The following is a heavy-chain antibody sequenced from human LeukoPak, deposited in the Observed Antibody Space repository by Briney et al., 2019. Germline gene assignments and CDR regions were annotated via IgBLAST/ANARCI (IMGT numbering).Heavy chain of an antibody. J-gene: IGHJ3*01. V-gene: IGHV3-64D*09. D-gene: IGHD2-2*01. CDR1: GFTFSGHA. Sequence: GGSLRLSCSASGFTFSGHAMHWGRQAPGKGLEYVSGVSYNGGSTYYADSAKGRFTISRDNSKNKLYLQMSSLSAEDTAVYYCVKDLYQLLDGDAFHVWGQGTMVTVSS. CDR3: VKDLYQLLDGDAFHV. CDR2: VSYNGGST.